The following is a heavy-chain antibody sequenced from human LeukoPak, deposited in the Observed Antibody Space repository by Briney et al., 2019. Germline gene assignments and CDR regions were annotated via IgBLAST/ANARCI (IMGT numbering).Heavy chain of an antibody. CDR1: GGTFISYA. Sequence: SVKVSCKASGGTFISYAISWVRQAPGQGLEWMGGIIPIFGTANYAQKFQGRVTITADESTSTAYMELSSLRSEDTAVYYCARVPELGYSYGFDYWGQGTLVTVSS. CDR2: IIPIFGTA. CDR3: ARVPELGYSYGFDY. J-gene: IGHJ4*02. D-gene: IGHD5-18*01. V-gene: IGHV1-69*13.